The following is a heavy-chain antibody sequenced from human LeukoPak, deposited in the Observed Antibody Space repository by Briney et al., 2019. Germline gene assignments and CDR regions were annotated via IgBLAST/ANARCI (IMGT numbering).Heavy chain of an antibody. J-gene: IGHJ5*02. D-gene: IGHD3-10*01. Sequence: PSETLSLTCAVYGGSFSGYYWSWIRQPPGKGLEWIGEINHSGSTNYNPSLKSRVTISVDTSKNQFSLKLSSVTAADTAVYYCARGLGLRRELFDPWGQGTLVTVSS. CDR2: INHSGST. CDR1: GGSFSGYY. V-gene: IGHV4-34*01. CDR3: ARGLGLRRELFDP.